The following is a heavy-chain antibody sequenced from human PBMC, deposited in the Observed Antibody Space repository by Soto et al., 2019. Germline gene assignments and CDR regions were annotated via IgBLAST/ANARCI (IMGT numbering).Heavy chain of an antibody. CDR2: INHTGGT. V-gene: IGHV4-34*01. D-gene: IGHD2-15*01. Sequence: PSETLSLTCAVYGGSVNGSYWNWLRQHPGKGLEWIGEINHTGGTHYNPSLKSRGTRSVGTFKNQFSLRLSAVTAADTAIYYCATRITVVVVLSPPFVPWGQGTQVTVS. J-gene: IGHJ5*02. CDR3: ATRITVVVVLSPPFVP. CDR1: GGSVNGSY.